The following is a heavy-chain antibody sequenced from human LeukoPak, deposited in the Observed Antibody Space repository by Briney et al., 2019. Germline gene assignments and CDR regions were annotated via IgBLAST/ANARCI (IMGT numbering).Heavy chain of an antibody. J-gene: IGHJ4*02. D-gene: IGHD4/OR15-4a*01. V-gene: IGHV3-53*01. CDR3: ARRAGAYSHPCDY. CDR1: GFTDSSNS. CDR2: IYSDNT. Sequence: GGSLRLSCTVSGFTDSSNSMSWVRQDPGKGLEWVSFIYSDNTHYSDSVKGRFTISRDNSKNTLYLQMNSLRAEDTAVYYCARRAGAYSHPCDYWGQGTLVTVSS.